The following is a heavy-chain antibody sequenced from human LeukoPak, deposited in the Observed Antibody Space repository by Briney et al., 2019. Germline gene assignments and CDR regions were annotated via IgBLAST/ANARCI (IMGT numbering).Heavy chain of an antibody. D-gene: IGHD2/OR15-2a*01. CDR3: ARDSTPRGALYFDY. J-gene: IGHJ4*02. Sequence: ASVKVSCKASGYTFTSYGISWVRQAPGQGLEWVGWISDYNGNTNYARKLQGRVTMTTDTSTATAYMELRSLRSDDTAVYYCARDSTPRGALYFDYWGQGTLVTVSS. CDR2: ISDYNGNT. V-gene: IGHV1-18*01. CDR1: GYTFTSYG.